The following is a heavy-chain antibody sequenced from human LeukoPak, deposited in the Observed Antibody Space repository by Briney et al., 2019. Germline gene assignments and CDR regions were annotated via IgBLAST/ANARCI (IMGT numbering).Heavy chain of an antibody. CDR2: ISSSGSTI. V-gene: IGHV3-11*04. D-gene: IGHD5-18*01. J-gene: IGHJ4*02. Sequence: KAGGSLRLSCAASGFTFSDYYMSWIRQAPGKGLEGVSYISSSGSTIYYADSVKGRFTISRDNAKNSLYLQMNSLRAEDTAVYYCARPKRGYSYGYFDYWGQGTLVTVSS. CDR1: GFTFSDYY. CDR3: ARPKRGYSYGYFDY.